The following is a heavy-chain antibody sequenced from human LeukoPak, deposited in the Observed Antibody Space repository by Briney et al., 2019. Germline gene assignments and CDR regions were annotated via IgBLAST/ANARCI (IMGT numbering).Heavy chain of an antibody. CDR1: GYTFTSYY. Sequence: GASVKVSCKASGYTFTSYYMHWVRQAPGQGLEWMGIINPSGGSTSYAQKFQGRVTMTRDMSTSTVYMELSSLRSEDTAVYYCAINYCSGGSCSESVHGWFDPWGQGTLVTVSS. CDR3: AINYCSGGSCSESVHGWFDP. D-gene: IGHD2-15*01. J-gene: IGHJ5*02. V-gene: IGHV1-46*01. CDR2: INPSGGST.